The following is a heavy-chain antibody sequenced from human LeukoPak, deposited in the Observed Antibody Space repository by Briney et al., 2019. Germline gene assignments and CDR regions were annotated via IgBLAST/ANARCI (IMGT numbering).Heavy chain of an antibody. D-gene: IGHD3-10*02. Sequence: PGGSLRLSCSASGFTFSSYAMHWVRQAPGKGLEYVSAISSNGGSTYYADSVKGRFTISRDNSKNTLYLQMSSLRAEDTAVYYFVKNQRPPLSGEPPGTSYTVMEVWGKGTTVTVS. CDR2: ISSNGGST. V-gene: IGHV3-64D*06. J-gene: IGHJ6*04. CDR3: VKNQRPPLSGEPPGTSYTVMEV. CDR1: GFTFSSYA.